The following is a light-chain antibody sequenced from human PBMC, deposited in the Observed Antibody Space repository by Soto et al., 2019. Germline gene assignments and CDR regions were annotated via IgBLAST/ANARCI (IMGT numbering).Light chain of an antibody. CDR3: QSYDTSLSGGSV. CDR1: SSNIGAGFD. Sequence: QSALTQSPSVSGAPGQRVSISCTGTSSNIGAGFDVHWYQQLRGTAPKLLIYGNNNRPSGVPDRFSCSKSGTSASLAITGLQAEDEADYYCQSYDTSLSGGSVFGTGTKLTVL. J-gene: IGLJ1*01. CDR2: GNN. V-gene: IGLV1-40*01.